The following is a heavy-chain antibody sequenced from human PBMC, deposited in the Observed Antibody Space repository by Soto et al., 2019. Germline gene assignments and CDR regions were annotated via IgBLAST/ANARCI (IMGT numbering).Heavy chain of an antibody. Sequence: GGSLRLSCAASGFTFSSYAMSWVRQAPGKGLEWVSAISGSGGSTYYADSVKGRFTISRDNSKNTLYLQMNSLRAEDTAVYYCAKVKGLEYQLLSRHKNYYYYYGMDVWGQGTTVTVSS. CDR2: ISGSGGST. D-gene: IGHD2-2*01. CDR3: AKVKGLEYQLLSRHKNYYYYYGMDV. V-gene: IGHV3-23*01. J-gene: IGHJ6*02. CDR1: GFTFSSYA.